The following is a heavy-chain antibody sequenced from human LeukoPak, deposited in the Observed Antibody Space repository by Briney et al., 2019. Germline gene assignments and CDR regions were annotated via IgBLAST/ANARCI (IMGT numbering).Heavy chain of an antibody. D-gene: IGHD4-17*01. V-gene: IGHV3-15*01. CDR3: SRRHDYGDFLNWFDP. Sequence: PGGSLRLSCAASGFSFTNAWMTWVRQAPGKGLEWVGHIKSNVDGGTTDYAAPVKGRFTISRDKSKLQLYLQMNSLKSEDAAVYYCSRRHDYGDFLNWFDPWRQGTLVTVSS. CDR1: GFSFTNAW. CDR2: IKSNVDGGTT. J-gene: IGHJ5*02.